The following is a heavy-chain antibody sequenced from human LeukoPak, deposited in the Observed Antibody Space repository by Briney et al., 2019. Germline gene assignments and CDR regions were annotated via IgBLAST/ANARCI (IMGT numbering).Heavy chain of an antibody. CDR1: GFTFSSYT. CDR3: VRGWFDF. CDR2: ISSGSGYI. Sequence: GGSLRLSCAASGFTFSSYTMNWIRLAPGKGLEWVSSISSGSGYIQYADSVKGRFTISRDNAENSVFLQMRSLRVDDTALYYCVRGWFDFWGQGTPVTVSS. J-gene: IGHJ5*01. V-gene: IGHV3-21*01.